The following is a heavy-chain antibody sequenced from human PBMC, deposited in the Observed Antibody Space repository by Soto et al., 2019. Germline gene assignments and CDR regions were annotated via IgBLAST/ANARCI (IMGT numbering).Heavy chain of an antibody. V-gene: IGHV4-34*01. Sequence: SETLSLTCAVYGGSFSGYYWCWIRQPPGKGLEWIGEINHSGSTNYNPSLKSRVTISVDTSKNQFSLKLSSVTAADTAVYYCASITIFGVVTTXDPWGQGTLVT. CDR3: ASITIFGVVTTXDP. J-gene: IGHJ5*02. CDR1: GGSFSGYY. CDR2: INHSGST. D-gene: IGHD3-3*01.